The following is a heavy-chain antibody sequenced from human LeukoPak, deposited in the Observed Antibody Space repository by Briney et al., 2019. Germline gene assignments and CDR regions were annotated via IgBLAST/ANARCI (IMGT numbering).Heavy chain of an antibody. CDR2: IYYSGST. CDR1: GGSISSYY. Sequence: PSETLSLTCTVSGGSISSYYWSWIRQPPGKGLEWIGYIYYSGSTNYNPSLKSRVTISVDTSKNHFSLRLSSVTAADTAVYYCARGGRWDTMDYWGQGTLVTVSS. V-gene: IGHV4-59*08. CDR3: ARGGRWDTMDY. J-gene: IGHJ4*02. D-gene: IGHD4-23*01.